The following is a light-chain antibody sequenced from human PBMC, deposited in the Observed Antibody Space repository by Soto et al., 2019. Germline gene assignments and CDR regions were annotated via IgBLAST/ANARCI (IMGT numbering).Light chain of an antibody. Sequence: EIVMTQSPASLSVSPGEGATLSCRASPSVRSDLAWYPPKPGQAPRLLIYAASTRATGIPASFSGSGSGTEFSPTISRLQSEDFAVYFCQQYRNWPGRTFGPGTKVDI. CDR2: AAS. CDR1: PSVRSD. V-gene: IGKV3-15*01. J-gene: IGKJ3*01. CDR3: QQYRNWPGRT.